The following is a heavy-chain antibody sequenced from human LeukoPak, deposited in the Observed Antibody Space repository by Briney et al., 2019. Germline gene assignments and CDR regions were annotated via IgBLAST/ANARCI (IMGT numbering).Heavy chain of an antibody. Sequence: GGSLRLSCAASGFTFSDYYMSWIRQAPGKGLEWISYISSGSNTIFCADSVQGRFTISRDNSKNSLFLQMNSLRADDTAVYFCARDRSSYSDSWGQGTLVTVSS. J-gene: IGHJ5*02. D-gene: IGHD1-26*01. CDR1: GFTFSDYY. V-gene: IGHV3-11*04. CDR2: ISSGSNTI. CDR3: ARDRSSYSDS.